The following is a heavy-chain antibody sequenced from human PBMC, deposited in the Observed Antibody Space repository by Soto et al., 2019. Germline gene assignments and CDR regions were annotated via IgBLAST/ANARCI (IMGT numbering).Heavy chain of an antibody. CDR2: ISYSGST. CDR1: CGSVSSGTYY. Sequence: SDTLSLTCTFPCGSVSSGTYYCTWIRQPPGKGLEWIGYISYSGSTDYNPSLKSRVTISVDTSKNHFSLKLTSVTAADTAVYYCAREWSYFDYWGQGTLVTVSS. CDR3: AREWSYFDY. J-gene: IGHJ4*02. D-gene: IGHD2-8*01. V-gene: IGHV4-61*03.